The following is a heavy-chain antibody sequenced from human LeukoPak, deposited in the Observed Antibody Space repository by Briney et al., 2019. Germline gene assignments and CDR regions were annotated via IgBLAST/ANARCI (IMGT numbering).Heavy chain of an antibody. D-gene: IGHD4-17*01. Sequence: SETLSLTCTVSGGSISSHFWSWIRQPPGKGMEWIAYIYYSGSTDYSGSTDYNPSLKSRVTISVDTSKKQFSLKLSSVTAGDTAVYYCARQTMTTADAFDIWGQGTMVTVSS. V-gene: IGHV4-59*08. CDR3: ARQTMTTADAFDI. CDR2: IYYSGSTDYSGST. J-gene: IGHJ3*02. CDR1: GGSISSHF.